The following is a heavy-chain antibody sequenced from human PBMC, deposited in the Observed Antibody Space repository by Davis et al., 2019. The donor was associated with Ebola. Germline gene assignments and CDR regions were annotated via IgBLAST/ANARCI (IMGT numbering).Heavy chain of an antibody. CDR3: ARSSSPKGLGAFDI. CDR2: ISSSSSYI. CDR1: GFTFSSYS. J-gene: IGHJ3*02. D-gene: IGHD2-2*01. V-gene: IGHV3-21*01. Sequence: GESLKISCAASGFTFSSYSMNWVRQAPGKGLEWVSSISSSSSYIYYADSVKGRFTISRDNAKNSLYLQMNSLRAEDTAVYYCARSSSPKGLGAFDIWGQGSMVTVSS.